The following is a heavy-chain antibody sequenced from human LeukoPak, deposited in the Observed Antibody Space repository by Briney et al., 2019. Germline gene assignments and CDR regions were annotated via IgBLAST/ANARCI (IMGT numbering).Heavy chain of an antibody. V-gene: IGHV3-30*04. J-gene: IGHJ6*02. CDR1: GFTFSSYA. Sequence: QPGGSLRLSCAASGFTFSSYAMHWVRQAPGKGLGWVAVISYDGRNKYYADSVKGRFTISRDNSKNTLYLQVNSLRAEDTAVYYCARDHGVYDILTGDNYYYYGMDVWGQGTTVTVS. CDR2: ISYDGRNK. D-gene: IGHD3-9*01. CDR3: ARDHGVYDILTGDNYYYYGMDV.